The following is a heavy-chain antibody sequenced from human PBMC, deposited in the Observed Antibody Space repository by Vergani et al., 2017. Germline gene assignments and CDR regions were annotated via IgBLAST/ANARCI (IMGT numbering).Heavy chain of an antibody. CDR3: AMGYDVLSNYLLF. J-gene: IGHJ4*02. CDR1: GGTFDSYS. CDR2: NIPISGSS. D-gene: IGHD3-9*01. V-gene: IGHV1-69*13. Sequence: VKLVQSGTEMKKPGSSVKVSCKASGGTFDSYSFHWVRQAPGQGLEWMGKNIPISGSSDFAQHFHDRITLTADESTTTAYMELRNLRSEDTAIYYCAMGYDVLSNYLLFWGQGTVVTVSP.